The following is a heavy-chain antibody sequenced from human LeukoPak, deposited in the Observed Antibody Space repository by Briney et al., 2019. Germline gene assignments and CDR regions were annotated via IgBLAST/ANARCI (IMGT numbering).Heavy chain of an antibody. J-gene: IGHJ3*02. V-gene: IGHV3-30*18. CDR2: ISYDGSNE. Sequence: GRSLRLSCAASGFTFSSYGMHWVRQAPGKGLEWVALISYDGSNEYYADSVKGRFTISRDNSMNTLHLQMNSLRAEDTAVYYCAKYEGYGSGSYYTRYDAFDIWGQGTMVAVSS. D-gene: IGHD3-10*01. CDR1: GFTFSSYG. CDR3: AKYEGYGSGSYYTRYDAFDI.